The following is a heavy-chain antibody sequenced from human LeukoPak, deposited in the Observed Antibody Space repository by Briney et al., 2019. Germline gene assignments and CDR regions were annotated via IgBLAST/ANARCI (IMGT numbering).Heavy chain of an antibody. V-gene: IGHV3-23*01. CDR2: ISGSGGNT. D-gene: IGHD2-2*02. CDR1: GFTLSDYY. Sequence: GGSLRLSCVGSGFTLSDYYTSWIRQAPGKGLEWVSAISGSGGNTYYADSVKGRFTISRDNSKNTLYLQMNSLRAEDTAVYYCAKDLGVVVPAAVQGWFDPWGQGTLVTVSS. J-gene: IGHJ5*02. CDR3: AKDLGVVVPAAVQGWFDP.